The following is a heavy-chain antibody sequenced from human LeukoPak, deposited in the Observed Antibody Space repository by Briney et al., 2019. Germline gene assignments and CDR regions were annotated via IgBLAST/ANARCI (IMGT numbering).Heavy chain of an antibody. CDR1: GGSFSGYY. J-gene: IGHJ6*02. CDR3: ARSILSLYYYYGMDV. Sequence: SETLSLTCAVYGGSFSGYYWSWIRQPPGKGLEWIGEINHSGSTNYNPSLKSRVTISVDTSKNQFSPKLSSVTAADTAVYYCARSILSLYYYYGMDVWGQGTTVTVSS. V-gene: IGHV4-34*01. CDR2: INHSGST. D-gene: IGHD3-10*01.